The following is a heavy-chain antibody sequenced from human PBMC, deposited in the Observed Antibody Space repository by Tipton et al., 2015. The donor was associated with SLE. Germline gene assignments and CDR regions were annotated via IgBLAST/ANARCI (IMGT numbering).Heavy chain of an antibody. V-gene: IGHV4-59*11. CDR1: GGPISSHY. CDR2: IYYSGST. CDR3: ARDGTVTTNGAFDI. D-gene: IGHD4-17*01. Sequence: TLSLTCTVSGGPISSHYWSWIRQPPGKGLEWIGYIYYSGSTNYNPSLKSRVTISVDTSKNQFSLKLSSVTAADTAVYYCARDGTVTTNGAFDIWGQGTMVTVSS. J-gene: IGHJ3*02.